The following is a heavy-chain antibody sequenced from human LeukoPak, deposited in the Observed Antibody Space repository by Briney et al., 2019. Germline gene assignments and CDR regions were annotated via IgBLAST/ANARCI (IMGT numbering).Heavy chain of an antibody. CDR1: GGTFSSYA. CDR2: IIPIFGTA. D-gene: IGHD6-19*01. V-gene: IGHV1-69*13. Sequence: SVRVSSKASGGTFSSYAISWVRQAPRQGLEWMGGIIPIFGTANYAQKFQGRVTITADESTSTAYMELSSLRSEDTAVYYCARDRAVAGPFDYWGQGTLVTVSS. CDR3: ARDRAVAGPFDY. J-gene: IGHJ4*02.